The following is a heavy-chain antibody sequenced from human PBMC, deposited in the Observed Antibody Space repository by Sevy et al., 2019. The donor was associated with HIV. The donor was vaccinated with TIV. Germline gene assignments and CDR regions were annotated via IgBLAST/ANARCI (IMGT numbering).Heavy chain of an antibody. CDR3: ARDRIQDIVVVLPTFDY. J-gene: IGHJ4*02. V-gene: IGHV3-30*04. Sequence: GGSLRLSCAASGFIFSSYAMHWVRQAPGKGLEWVAVMSFDGSNKYYADSVKGRFTISRDNSKKTLYLQMNSLRTEDTAVYYCARDRIQDIVVVLPTFDYWGQGTLVTVSS. CDR2: MSFDGSNK. D-gene: IGHD2-15*01. CDR1: GFIFSSYA.